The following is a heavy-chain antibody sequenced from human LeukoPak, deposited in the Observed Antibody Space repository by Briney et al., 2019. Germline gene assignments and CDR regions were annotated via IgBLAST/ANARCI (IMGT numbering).Heavy chain of an antibody. J-gene: IGHJ6*02. CDR1: AGNFSSYA. Sequence: SVKVFCKASAGNFSSYAISWVRQAPGQGLEWMGRIIPLLGIANYAQKFQCRVTITADKSTSTAYMELSSLRSEDTAVYYCARDVTTVTTYPNYYYYGMDVWGQGTTVTVSS. CDR3: ARDVTTVTTYPNYYYYGMDV. V-gene: IGHV1-69*04. CDR2: IIPLLGIA. D-gene: IGHD4-11*01.